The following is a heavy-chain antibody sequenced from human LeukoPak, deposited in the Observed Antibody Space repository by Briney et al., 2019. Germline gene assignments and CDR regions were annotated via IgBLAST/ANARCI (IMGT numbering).Heavy chain of an antibody. CDR3: ARGVGAVAAITPPFDY. CDR2: IKQDGSEK. D-gene: IGHD6-19*01. J-gene: IGHJ4*02. V-gene: IGHV3-7*01. CDR1: GFTFSSYW. Sequence: GSLRLSCAASGFTFSSYWMSWVRQAPGKGLEWVANIKQDGSEKYYVDSVKGRFTISRDNSKNTLYLQMNSLRAEDTAVYYCARGVGAVAAITPPFDYWGQGTLVTVSS.